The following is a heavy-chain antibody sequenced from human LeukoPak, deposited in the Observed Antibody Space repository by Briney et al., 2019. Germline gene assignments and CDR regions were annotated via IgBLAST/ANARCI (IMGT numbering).Heavy chain of an antibody. V-gene: IGHV3-7*01. D-gene: IGHD3-22*01. CDR1: GFTFSSYW. Sequence: GGSLRLSCAASGFTFSSYWMSWVNQAPGKGLEWVANIKQDGSEKYYVDSVKGRFTISRDTAKNSLYLQMNSLRAEDTAVYYCARKRYYYDSGDYGWFDPWGQGTLVTVSS. CDR2: IKQDGSEK. J-gene: IGHJ5*02. CDR3: ARKRYYYDSGDYGWFDP.